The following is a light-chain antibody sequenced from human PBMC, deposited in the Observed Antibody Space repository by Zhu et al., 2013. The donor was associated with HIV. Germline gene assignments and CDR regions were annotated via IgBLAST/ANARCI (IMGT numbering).Light chain of an antibody. V-gene: IGLV2-18*02. Sequence: QSALTQPASVSGSPGQSITISCTGTSSDVGSYNLVSWYQQPPGTAPKLMIYEVSNRPSGVPDRFSGSKSGNTASLTISGLQAEDEADYYCSSYTRSTTLVFGGGTKLTVL. J-gene: IGLJ2*01. CDR3: SSYTRSTTLV. CDR1: SSDVGSYNL. CDR2: EVS.